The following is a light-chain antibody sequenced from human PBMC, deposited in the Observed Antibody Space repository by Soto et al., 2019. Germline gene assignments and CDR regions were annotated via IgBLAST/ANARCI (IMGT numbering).Light chain of an antibody. CDR1: HSVSSSF. CDR3: QQYGSSPVT. Sequence: IVSTHSPGTLSLSAGERPTLSFRGSHSVSSSFLALYQQKPGQAPRLLIYGASTRATGIPHRFSGSGSGTDFALTISRLEPEDFAVYYCQQYGSSPVTFGQGTKVDIK. V-gene: IGKV3-20*01. J-gene: IGKJ1*01. CDR2: GAS.